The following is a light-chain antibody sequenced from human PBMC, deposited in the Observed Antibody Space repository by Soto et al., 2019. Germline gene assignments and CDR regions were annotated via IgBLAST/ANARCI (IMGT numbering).Light chain of an antibody. CDR3: HQYDITPPL. CDR2: RTF. Sequence: EIVLTQSPGTLSLYPGERASLSCSASQTIASRYLAWYQHQPGQAPRLLIYRTFARAPGIPDRFSGGGSGTDFTLTISRLEREDFAVYYCHQYDITPPLLVQGTRLDMK. J-gene: IGKJ5*01. V-gene: IGKV3-20*01. CDR1: QTIASRY.